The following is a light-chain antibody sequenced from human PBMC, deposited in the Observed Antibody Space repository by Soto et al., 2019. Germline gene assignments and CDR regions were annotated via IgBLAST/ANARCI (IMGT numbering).Light chain of an antibody. J-gene: IGLJ1*01. Sequence: QSALTQPASVSGSPGQSITISCTGTSSDVGSGSHNLVSWYQQRPGKAHKVMIYEGTKRPSGVSNLFSGSKSGNTASLTISGLQAEDEADYYCCPYAGSFTYLFGTGTKVTVL. CDR2: EGT. CDR3: CPYAGSFTYL. V-gene: IGLV2-23*01. CDR1: SSDVGSGSHNL.